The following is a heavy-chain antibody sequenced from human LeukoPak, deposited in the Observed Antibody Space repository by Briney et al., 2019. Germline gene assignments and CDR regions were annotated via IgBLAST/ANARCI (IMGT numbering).Heavy chain of an antibody. D-gene: IGHD1-7*01. CDR2: IGSSDI. V-gene: IGHV3-23*01. Sequence: GGSLRLSCAAYGFTFGICAMSWVRQAPGKGLEWVGSIGSSDIYYADSVKGRFTVSRDNSQNTLYLQLNSLRAEDTAVYYCAKDATPGNSIWDYFARWGPGTLVTVSP. CDR1: GFTFGICA. J-gene: IGHJ4*02. CDR3: AKDATPGNSIWDYFAR.